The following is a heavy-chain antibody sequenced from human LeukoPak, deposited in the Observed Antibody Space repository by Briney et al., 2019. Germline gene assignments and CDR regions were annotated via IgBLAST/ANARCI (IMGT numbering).Heavy chain of an antibody. CDR3: ARGGSSSGWFDP. Sequence: PSETLSLTCTVSGGSISSHYWSWIRQPPGKGLEWIGYIYYSGSTNYNPSLKSRVTISVDTSKNQFSLKLSSVTAADTAVYYCARGGSSSGWFDPWGQGTLVTVSS. J-gene: IGHJ5*02. CDR2: IYYSGST. CDR1: GGSISSHY. D-gene: IGHD6-6*01. V-gene: IGHV4-59*11.